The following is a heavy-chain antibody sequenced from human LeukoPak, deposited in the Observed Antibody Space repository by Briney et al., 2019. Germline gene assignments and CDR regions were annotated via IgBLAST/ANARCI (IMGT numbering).Heavy chain of an antibody. Sequence: IGYIYYSGSTYYNPSLKSRVTISLDTSKNQFSLKLSSVTAADTAVYYCARAYPYGDPYFDYWGQGTLVTVSS. CDR2: IYYSGST. J-gene: IGHJ4*02. CDR3: ARAYPYGDPYFDY. D-gene: IGHD4-17*01. V-gene: IGHV4-30-4*01.